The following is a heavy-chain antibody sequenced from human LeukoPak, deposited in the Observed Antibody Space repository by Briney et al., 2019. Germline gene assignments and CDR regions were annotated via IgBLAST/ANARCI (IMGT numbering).Heavy chain of an antibody. J-gene: IGHJ6*03. CDR2: IYHSGST. CDR3: ARQSPWDYYMDV. D-gene: IGHD7-27*01. CDR1: GYSISSGYY. Sequence: SSETLSLTCAVSGYSISSGYYWGWIRQPPGKGLEWIGSIYHSGSTYYNPSLKSRVTISVDTSKNRFSLKLSSVTAADTAVYYCARQSPWDYYMDVWGKGTTVTVSS. V-gene: IGHV4-38-2*01.